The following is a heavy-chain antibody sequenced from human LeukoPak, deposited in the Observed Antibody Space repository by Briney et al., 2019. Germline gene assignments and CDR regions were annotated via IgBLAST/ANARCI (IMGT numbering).Heavy chain of an antibody. CDR1: GYSISSGYY. CDR3: ARDYDSSGLVDY. V-gene: IGHV4-38-2*02. CDR2: IYHSGST. Sequence: SETLSLTCTVSGYSISSGYYWGWIRQPPGKGLEWIGSIYHSGSTYYNPSLKSRVTISVDTSKNQFSLKLSSVTAADAAVYYCARDYDSSGLVDYWGQGTLVTVSS. D-gene: IGHD3-22*01. J-gene: IGHJ4*02.